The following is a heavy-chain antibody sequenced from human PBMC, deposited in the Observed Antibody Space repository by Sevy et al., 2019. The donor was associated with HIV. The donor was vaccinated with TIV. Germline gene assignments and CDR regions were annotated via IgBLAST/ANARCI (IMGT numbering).Heavy chain of an antibody. CDR3: ASGRTATRDYFDY. D-gene: IGHD1-1*01. J-gene: IGHJ4*02. V-gene: IGHV3-30-3*01. CDR1: GFTFSSYA. CDR2: ISYDGSNK. Sequence: GGSLRLSCAASGFTFSSYAMHWVRQAPGKGLEWVAVISYDGSNKYYADSVKGRFTISRDNSKNTLYLQMNRLRAEDTVVYYGASGRTATRDYFDYWGQGTLVTVSS.